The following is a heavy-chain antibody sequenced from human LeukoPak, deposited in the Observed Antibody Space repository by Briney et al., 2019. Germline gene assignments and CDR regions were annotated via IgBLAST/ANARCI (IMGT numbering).Heavy chain of an antibody. V-gene: IGHV1-69*04. Sequence: GASVKVSCKASGGTFSSYASSWVRQAPGQGLEWMGRIIPILGIANYAQKFQGRVTITADKSTSTAYMELSSLGSEDTAVYYCARDRITMVRGPPGDTKKGGRNLDYWGQGTLVTVSS. CDR1: GGTFSSYA. CDR3: ARDRITMVRGPPGDTKKGGRNLDY. CDR2: IIPILGIA. J-gene: IGHJ4*02. D-gene: IGHD3-10*01.